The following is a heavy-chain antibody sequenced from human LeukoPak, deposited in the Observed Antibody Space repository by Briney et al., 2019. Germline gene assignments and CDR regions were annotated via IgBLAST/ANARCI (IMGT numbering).Heavy chain of an antibody. CDR3: AKDQDPDILTGYPHAFDI. CDR1: GFTFDDYA. Sequence: GGSLRLSCAASGFTFDDYAMHWVRQAPGKGLEWVSGISWNSGSIGYADSVKGRFTISRDNAKNSLYLQMNSLRAEDTALYYCAKDQDPDILTGYPHAFDIWGQGTMVTVSS. CDR2: ISWNSGSI. J-gene: IGHJ3*02. D-gene: IGHD3-9*01. V-gene: IGHV3-9*01.